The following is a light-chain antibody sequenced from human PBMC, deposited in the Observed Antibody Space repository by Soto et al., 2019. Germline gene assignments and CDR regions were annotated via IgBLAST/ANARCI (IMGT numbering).Light chain of an antibody. CDR3: QQYSSGM. CDR1: QSVNSNY. J-gene: IGKJ1*01. V-gene: IGKV3-20*01. Sequence: EIVLTQSPGTLSLSPGERATLSCRASQSVNSNYLAWYQQKPGQAPRLLIYAASSSATGIPDRFSGGGSGTDFTLTISRLEPKDCAVYYCQQYSSGMFGQGTKVEIK. CDR2: AAS.